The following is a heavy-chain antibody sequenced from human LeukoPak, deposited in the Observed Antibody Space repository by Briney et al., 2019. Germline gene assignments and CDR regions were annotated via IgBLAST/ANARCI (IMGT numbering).Heavy chain of an antibody. CDR1: GGSISSGNYY. Sequence: SQTLSLTCTVSGGSISSGNYYWGWIRHPPGKGLEWIGYIFYLGNTYYNPSLKSRVTISVDTSKNQFSLKLSSVTAADTAVYYCAIDCSDGSCLARDYWGQGTLVTVSS. CDR2: IFYLGNT. V-gene: IGHV4-30-4*01. CDR3: AIDCSDGSCLARDY. D-gene: IGHD2-15*01. J-gene: IGHJ4*02.